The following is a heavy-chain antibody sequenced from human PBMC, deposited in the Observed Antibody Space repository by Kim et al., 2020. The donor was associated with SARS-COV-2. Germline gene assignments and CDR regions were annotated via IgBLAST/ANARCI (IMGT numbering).Heavy chain of an antibody. D-gene: IGHD3-22*01. CDR1: GFTFSSYS. CDR3: ARDWNYYDSSGYFRGTHDAFDT. V-gene: IGHV3-48*02. Sequence: GGSLRLSCAASGFTFSSYSMNWVRQAPGKGLEWVSYISSSSSTIYYADSVKGRFTISRDNAKNSLYLQMNSLRDEDTAVYYCARDWNYYDSSGYFRGTHDAFDTWGQGTMVTVSS. J-gene: IGHJ3*02. CDR2: ISSSSSTI.